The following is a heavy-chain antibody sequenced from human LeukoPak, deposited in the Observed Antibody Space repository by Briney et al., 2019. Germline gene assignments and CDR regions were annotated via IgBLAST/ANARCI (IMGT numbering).Heavy chain of an antibody. CDR1: GFSFGDYA. CDR3: AKDKYGSASFDY. D-gene: IGHD6-6*01. V-gene: IGHV3-43*02. CDR2: ISGDGGST. J-gene: IGHJ4*02. Sequence: GGSLRLSCAASGFSFGDYAMHWVRQAPGKGLEWISLISGDGGSTYYADSVKGRFTISRDNSKNSLYLQMNSLRTEDTALYYCAKDKYGSASFDYWGQGTLVTVSS.